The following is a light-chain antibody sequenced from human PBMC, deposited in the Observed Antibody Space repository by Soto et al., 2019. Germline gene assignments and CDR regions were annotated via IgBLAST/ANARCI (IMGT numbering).Light chain of an antibody. Sequence: QSVLTQPPSVSAAPGQKGTISCSGSSSKIGNNYVFWYQQLPGTAPKLLIYDNDKRPSGIPDRFSGSKSGTSATLGITGLQTGDEADYYCATWDRSLSVGVFGGGTQLTVL. CDR3: ATWDRSLSVGV. CDR1: SSKIGNNY. V-gene: IGLV1-51*01. CDR2: DND. J-gene: IGLJ2*01.